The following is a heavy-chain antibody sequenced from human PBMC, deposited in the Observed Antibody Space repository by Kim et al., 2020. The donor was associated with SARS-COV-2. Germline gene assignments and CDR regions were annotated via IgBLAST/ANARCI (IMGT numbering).Heavy chain of an antibody. Sequence: GGSLRLSCVGSGFTFTNYDVHWVRQNTGKGLEWVSILRADGNIELSDSVKGRFTVSRDIAKNSLYLQMDSLRVGDTAVYYCVRDPSGWGLDVWGRGTTVTVSS. V-gene: IGHV3-13*01. CDR3: VRDPSGWGLDV. D-gene: IGHD3-10*01. J-gene: IGHJ6*02. CDR1: GFTFTNYD. CDR2: LRADGNI.